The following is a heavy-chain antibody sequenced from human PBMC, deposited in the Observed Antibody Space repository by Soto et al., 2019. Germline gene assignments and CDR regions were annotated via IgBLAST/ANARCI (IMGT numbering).Heavy chain of an antibody. CDR1: AFSLSSNGVG. J-gene: IGHJ5*01. Sequence: SGPTLVNPTQTLTLTRAFSAFSLSSNGVGVGWIRQPPGGALEWLAIIYWNDGTSIRPTLQSRLSISKDTSKNQVVLSLTNMDPRDTGTYYCARKNSGSYYRFYTWGLRAQVTVSS. V-gene: IGHV2-5*01. CDR2: IYWNDGT. CDR3: ARKNSGSYYRFYT. D-gene: IGHD3-22*01.